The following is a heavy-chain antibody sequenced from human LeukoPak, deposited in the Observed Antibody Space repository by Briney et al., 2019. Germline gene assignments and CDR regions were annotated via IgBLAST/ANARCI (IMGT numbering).Heavy chain of an antibody. CDR2: ISSSSSYI. CDR1: GFTVSSNY. Sequence: GGSLRLSCAASGFTVSSNYMSWVRQAPGKGLEWVSFISSSSSYIYYADSVKGRFTISRDNAKNSLYLQMNSLRAEDTAVYYCARDELGTKRPLDYWGQGTLVTVSS. J-gene: IGHJ4*02. CDR3: ARDELGTKRPLDY. V-gene: IGHV3-21*01. D-gene: IGHD1-26*01.